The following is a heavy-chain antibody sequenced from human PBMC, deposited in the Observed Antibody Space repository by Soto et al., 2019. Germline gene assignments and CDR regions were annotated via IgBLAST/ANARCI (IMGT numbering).Heavy chain of an antibody. Sequence: SGPTLVNPTQTLTLTCTFSGFSLTSSGVGVGWIRQPPGKALEWLALIYWNDDTRYSPSLKNRVAITTDTSKNQVVLTMTDMDPVDTATYYCARRLTVVPLAFDLWGQGTMVTVSS. J-gene: IGHJ3*01. CDR1: GFSLTSSGVG. CDR3: ARRLTVVPLAFDL. D-gene: IGHD3-10*01. CDR2: IYWNDDT. V-gene: IGHV2-5*01.